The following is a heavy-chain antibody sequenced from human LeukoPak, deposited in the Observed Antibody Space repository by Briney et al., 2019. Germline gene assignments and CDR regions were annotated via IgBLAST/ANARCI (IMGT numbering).Heavy chain of an antibody. D-gene: IGHD3-9*01. CDR1: GYSISSGFY. J-gene: IGHJ5*02. CDR3: ARGRYFDWYTPSNWFDP. V-gene: IGHV4-38-2*02. Sequence: SETLSLTCTVSGYSISSGFYWGWIRQPPGKGLEWIGSIYHSGSTYYNPSLKSRVTISLDTSKNQFSLKLSSVTAADTAVYYCARGRYFDWYTPSNWFDPWGQGTLVTVSS. CDR2: IYHSGST.